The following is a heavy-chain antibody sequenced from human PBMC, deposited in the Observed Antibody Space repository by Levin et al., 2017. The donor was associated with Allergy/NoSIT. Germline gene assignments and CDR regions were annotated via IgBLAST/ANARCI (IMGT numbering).Heavy chain of an antibody. V-gene: IGHV1-18*01. D-gene: IGHD3-22*01. CDR3: ARAAAYYDSSAHYGDY. J-gene: IGHJ4*02. Sequence: PGGSLRLSCKASGYTFTSYGISWVRQAPGQGLEWMGWISAYNGNTNYAQKLQGRVTMTTDTSTSTAYMELRSLRSDDTAVYYCARAAAYYDSSAHYGDYWGQGTLVTVSS. CDR1: GYTFTSYG. CDR2: ISAYNGNT.